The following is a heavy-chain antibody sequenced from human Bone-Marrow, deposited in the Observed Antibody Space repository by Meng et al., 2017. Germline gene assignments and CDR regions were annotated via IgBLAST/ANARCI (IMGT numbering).Heavy chain of an antibody. CDR2: TYYRSQWQS. CDR3: ASWYGES. CDR1: GDSVSGNRAL. J-gene: IGHJ4*02. Sequence: QPAGRRRVEPSPDLSLTCSISGDSVSGNRALWHWVRQSPSRGLEWLGHTYYRSQWQSHYGASVKSRISIYADTSRNQFSLILNSVTPEDTAVYYCASWYGESWGQGTLVTVSS. V-gene: IGHV6-1*01. D-gene: IGHD3-10*01.